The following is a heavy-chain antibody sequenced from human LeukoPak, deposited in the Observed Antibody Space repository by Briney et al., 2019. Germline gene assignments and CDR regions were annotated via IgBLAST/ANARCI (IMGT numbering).Heavy chain of an antibody. CDR2: MNPNSGNT. CDR1: GYTFTSYG. CDR3: ARAGIAGTNSRRHFGY. D-gene: IGHD1-20*01. Sequence: ASVKVSCKASGYTFTSYGISWVRQAPGQGLEWMGWMNPNSGNTGYAQKFQGRVTMTRNTSISTAYMELSSLRSEDTAVYYCARAGIAGTNSRRHFGYWGQGTLVTVSS. J-gene: IGHJ4*02. V-gene: IGHV1-8*02.